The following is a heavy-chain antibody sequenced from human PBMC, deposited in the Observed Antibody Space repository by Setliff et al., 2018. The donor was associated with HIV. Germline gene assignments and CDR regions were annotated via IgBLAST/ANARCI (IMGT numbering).Heavy chain of an antibody. CDR1: GGTFSSYA. J-gene: IGHJ4*02. CDR2: IIPILGIA. Sequence: SVKVSCKASGGTFSSYAISWVRQAPGQGLEWMGGIIPILGIANYAQKFQGRVTITADKSTSTAYMELSSLRSEDTAVYYCARDPRRDGTDYWGQGTLVTVSS. V-gene: IGHV1-69*10. CDR3: ARDPRRDGTDY.